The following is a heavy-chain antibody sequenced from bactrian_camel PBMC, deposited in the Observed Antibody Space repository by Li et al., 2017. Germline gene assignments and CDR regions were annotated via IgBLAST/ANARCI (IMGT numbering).Heavy chain of an antibody. J-gene: IGHJ4*01. CDR2: LYSEGNT. D-gene: IGHD5*01. Sequence: HVQLVESGGGLVQPGGSLRLSCVGSGFGPKVYCMGWFRQPPGKEREGVAALYSEGNTSYVKSVKGRFTISQDKDKNTVYREMNNLKHEDTAMYYCVAELQMPLNRRVDGRSWHCPHLEPVSAGGRHSGVWGQGNQVTVS. CDR3: VAELQMPLNRRVDGRSWHCPHLEPVSAGGRHSGV. CDR1: GFGPKVYC. V-gene: IGHV3S53*01.